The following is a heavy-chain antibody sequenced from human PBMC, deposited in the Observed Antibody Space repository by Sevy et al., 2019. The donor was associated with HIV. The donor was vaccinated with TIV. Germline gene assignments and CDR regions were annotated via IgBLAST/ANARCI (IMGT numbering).Heavy chain of an antibody. D-gene: IGHD6-13*01. CDR1: GYTFTSYD. V-gene: IGHV1-8*01. CDR3: ARADLDSSTFFYYYGMDV. J-gene: IGHJ6*02. Sequence: ASVNVSCKTSGYTFTSYDINWVRQATGQGLEWMGWMNPDSGKRGYAQKFQGRVTMTTNTSISTAYMELRSLRSEDSAVYYCARADLDSSTFFYYYGMDVWGQGTTVTVSS. CDR2: MNPDSGKR.